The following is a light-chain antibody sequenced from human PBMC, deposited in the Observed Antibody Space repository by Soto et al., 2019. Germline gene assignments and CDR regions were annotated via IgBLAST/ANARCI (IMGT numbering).Light chain of an antibody. CDR1: QSLNSR. J-gene: IGKJ1*01. Sequence: DIQLTQSPFPLSASVGDRVTLTCRASQSLNSRLAWYQQRPGKAPKLLIYDASTLGSGVPSRFSGSGSGTEFTLTSDNLQPDDLATYICQQYKSYSTFGRGTKVDIK. V-gene: IGKV1-5*01. CDR3: QQYKSYST. CDR2: DAS.